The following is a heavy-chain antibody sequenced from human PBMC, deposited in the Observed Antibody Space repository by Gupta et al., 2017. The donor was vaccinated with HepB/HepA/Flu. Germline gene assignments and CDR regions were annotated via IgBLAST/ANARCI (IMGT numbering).Heavy chain of an antibody. CDR3: ARGLGGQWLVLGYSYYYYMDV. Sequence: QVQLVQSGAEVKKPGASVKVSCKASGYTFTSYDINWVRQATGQGLEWMGWMNPNSGNTGYAQKFQGRVTITRNTSISTAYMELSSLRSEDTAVYYYARGLGGQWLVLGYSYYYYMDVWGKGTTVTVSS. D-gene: IGHD6-19*01. CDR2: MNPNSGNT. CDR1: GYTFTSYD. V-gene: IGHV1-8*03. J-gene: IGHJ6*03.